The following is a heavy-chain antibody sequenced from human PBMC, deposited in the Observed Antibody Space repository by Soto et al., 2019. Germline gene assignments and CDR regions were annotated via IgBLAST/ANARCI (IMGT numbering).Heavy chain of an antibody. V-gene: IGHV3-74*01. J-gene: IGHJ6*02. CDR1: GFTFSSYW. Sequence: EVQLVESGRGLVQPGGSLRLSCAASGFTFSSYWMHWVRQAPGKGLVWVSRINSDGSSTSYADSVKGRFTISRDNAKNTLYLQMNSLRAEDTAVYYCAKEGEEGPYYYYGMDVWGQGTTVTVSS. D-gene: IGHD1-26*01. CDR2: INSDGSST. CDR3: AKEGEEGPYYYYGMDV.